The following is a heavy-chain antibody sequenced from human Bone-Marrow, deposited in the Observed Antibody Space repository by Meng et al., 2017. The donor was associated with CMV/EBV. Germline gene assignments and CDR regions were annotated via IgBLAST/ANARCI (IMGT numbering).Heavy chain of an antibody. CDR3: ARENYFTY. CDR1: GFTFSSYS. Sequence: GESLKISCAASGFTFSSYSMNWVRQAPGKGLEWVANIKYDGSETSYVGSVKGRFTISRDNAKNSLYLQMNNLRAEDTAVYYCARENYFTYWGQGTLVTVSS. V-gene: IGHV3-7*01. CDR2: IKYDGSET. J-gene: IGHJ4*02.